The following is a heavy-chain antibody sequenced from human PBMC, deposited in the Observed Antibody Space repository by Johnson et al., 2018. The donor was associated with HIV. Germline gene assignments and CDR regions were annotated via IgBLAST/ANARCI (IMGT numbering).Heavy chain of an antibody. CDR1: GFTVSSNY. V-gene: IGHV3-13*01. D-gene: IGHD6-19*01. CDR3: TVAGNGGAFDI. Sequence: VQLVESGGGLIQPGGSLRLSCAASGFTVSSNYMSWVRQATGKGLEWVSSIGTAGDTFYPGSVKGRFAISRQNAKNSLYLQMNSLRAGDTAVYYCTVAGNGGAFDIWGQGTLVTVSS. J-gene: IGHJ3*02. CDR2: IGTAGDT.